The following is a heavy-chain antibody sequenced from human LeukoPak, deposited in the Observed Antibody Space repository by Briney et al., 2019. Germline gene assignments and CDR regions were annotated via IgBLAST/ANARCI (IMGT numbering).Heavy chain of an antibody. CDR3: ARDYNPYYYGSGSYSPIDY. CDR2: ISFDGSNQ. D-gene: IGHD3-10*01. J-gene: IGHJ4*02. V-gene: IGHV3-30*03. Sequence: TGGSLRLSCAASGFTFSSFGMHWVRQAPGQGLEWVAVISFDGSNQYYADSVKGRFTIYRDNFKNTVYLQMNSLRAEDTAVYYCARDYNPYYYGSGSYSPIDYWGQGTLVTVSS. CDR1: GFTFSSFG.